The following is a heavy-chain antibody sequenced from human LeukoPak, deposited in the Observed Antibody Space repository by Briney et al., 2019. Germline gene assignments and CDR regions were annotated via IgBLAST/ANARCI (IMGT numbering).Heavy chain of an antibody. J-gene: IGHJ3*02. CDR2: IYYSGTT. CDR1: GGSISSYY. D-gene: IGHD5-18*01. CDR3: ARDFAVDTAMVSPDAFDI. Sequence: SETLSLTCTVSGGSISSYYWSWIRQPPGKGLEWIGYIYYSGTTDYNPSLKSRVTISVDTSKKQFSLKVSSVTAADTAVYYCARDFAVDTAMVSPDAFDIWGQGTMVTVSS. V-gene: IGHV4-59*01.